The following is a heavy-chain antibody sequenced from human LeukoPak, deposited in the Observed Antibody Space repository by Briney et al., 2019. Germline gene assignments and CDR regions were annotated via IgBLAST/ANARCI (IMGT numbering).Heavy chain of an antibody. V-gene: IGHV4-34*01. D-gene: IGHD3-10*01. CDR1: GASINSYY. J-gene: IGHJ6*03. CDR2: INHSGST. Sequence: PSETLSLTCTVSGASINSYYWSWIRQPPGKGLEWIGEINHSGSTNYNPSLKSRVTISVDTSKNQFSLKLSSVTAADTAVYYCARGTSVRGVIKYYYYYYMDVWGKGTTVTVSS. CDR3: ARGTSVRGVIKYYYYYYMDV.